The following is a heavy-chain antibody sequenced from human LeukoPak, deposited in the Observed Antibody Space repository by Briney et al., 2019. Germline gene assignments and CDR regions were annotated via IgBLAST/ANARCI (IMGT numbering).Heavy chain of an antibody. Sequence: GGSLRLSCAASGFTFSSYSVNGVRQAPGKGLEWVSSISSSSSYIYYADSVTGRFTISRDNATNSLYLQMNSLRAEDTAVYYCALTGAGGSSWLLDSWGQGTLVTVSS. CDR1: GFTFSSYS. CDR2: ISSSSSYI. D-gene: IGHD6-13*01. CDR3: ALTGAGGSSWLLDS. J-gene: IGHJ4*02. V-gene: IGHV3-21*01.